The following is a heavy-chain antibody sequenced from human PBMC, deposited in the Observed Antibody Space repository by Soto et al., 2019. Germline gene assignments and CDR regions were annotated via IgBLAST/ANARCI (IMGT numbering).Heavy chain of an antibody. D-gene: IGHD6-19*01. CDR2: IWYDGSNK. J-gene: IGHJ4*02. CDR3: ASERQWLDGGY. CDR1: GFTFSSYG. Sequence: QVQLVESGGGVVQPGRSLRLSCAASGFTFSSYGMHWVRQAPGKGLEWVAVIWYDGSNKYYEDSVKGRFTISRDNSKNTMNLHMNSLRGEATAVYYCASERQWLDGGYWGQGTMVTVSS. V-gene: IGHV3-33*01.